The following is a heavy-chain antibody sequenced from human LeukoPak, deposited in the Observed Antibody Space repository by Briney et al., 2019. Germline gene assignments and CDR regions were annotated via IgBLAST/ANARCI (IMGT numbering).Heavy chain of an antibody. Sequence: ASVKVSCKASGYTFTSYGISWVRQAPGQGLEWMGWISAFNGNTNYAQKFQDRVTMTTDTSTSTVHMELRSLRSDDTAVYYCARIPMIVGPGPFDYWGQGTLVTVSS. CDR2: ISAFNGNT. D-gene: IGHD3-22*01. CDR1: GYTFTSYG. V-gene: IGHV1-18*01. J-gene: IGHJ4*02. CDR3: ARIPMIVGPGPFDY.